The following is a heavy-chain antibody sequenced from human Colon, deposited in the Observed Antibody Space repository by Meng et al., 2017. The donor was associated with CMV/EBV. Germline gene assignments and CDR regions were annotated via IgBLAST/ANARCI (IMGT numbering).Heavy chain of an antibody. D-gene: IGHD3-3*01. J-gene: IGHJ4*02. Sequence: GSLRLSCTVSGDSISTSSYYWGWFRQPPGKGLEWIGYIYYSGSTYYSPSLQSRLTISLDTSKNQLSLDLTSVTAADTAMYHCARDPYNFWSGAPFWGQGTLVTVSS. CDR3: ARDPYNFWSGAPF. V-gene: IGHV4-39*07. CDR2: IYYSGST. CDR1: GDSISTSSYY.